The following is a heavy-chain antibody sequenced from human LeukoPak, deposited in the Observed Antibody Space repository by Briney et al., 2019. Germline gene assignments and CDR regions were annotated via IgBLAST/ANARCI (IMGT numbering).Heavy chain of an antibody. CDR3: ARGDYCSSTSCYTGRKFDY. Sequence: PSETLSLTCTVSGDSISSYYWSWIRQPPGKGLEWIGYIYHSGSTYYNPSLKSRVTISVDRSKNQFSLKLSSVTAADTAVYYCARGDYCSSTSCYTGRKFDYWGQGTLVTVSS. J-gene: IGHJ4*02. V-gene: IGHV4-59*12. CDR2: IYHSGST. CDR1: GDSISSYY. D-gene: IGHD2-2*02.